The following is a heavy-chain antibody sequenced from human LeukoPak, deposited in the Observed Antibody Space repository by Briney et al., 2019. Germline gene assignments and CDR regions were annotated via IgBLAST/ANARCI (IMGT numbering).Heavy chain of an antibody. CDR1: GFTFSDYW. CDR2: INTDGSIT. D-gene: IGHD3-10*01. Sequence: GGSLRLSCAASGFTFSDYWIHWVRQAPGKGLVWVSRINTDGSITNYADSVKGRFSISRDNAKNTLYLQMSSLRAEDTAVYYCARDRGPRTGFMVREVYDYWGQGTLVTVSS. V-gene: IGHV3-74*01. J-gene: IGHJ4*02. CDR3: ARDRGPRTGFMVREVYDY.